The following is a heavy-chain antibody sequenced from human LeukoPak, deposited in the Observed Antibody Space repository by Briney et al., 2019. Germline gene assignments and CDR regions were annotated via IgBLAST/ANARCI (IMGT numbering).Heavy chain of an antibody. J-gene: IGHJ6*02. CDR2: IYTSGST. D-gene: IGHD4-11*01. CDR1: GGSISSYY. CDR3: ARDLHYSMDYYYGMDV. Sequence: PSETLSLTCTVSGGSISSYYWSWIRQPAGKGLEWIGRIYTSGSTNYNPSLKSRVTMSVDTSKNQFSLKLSSVTAADTAVYYCARDLHYSMDYYYGMDVWGQGTTVTVSS. V-gene: IGHV4-4*07.